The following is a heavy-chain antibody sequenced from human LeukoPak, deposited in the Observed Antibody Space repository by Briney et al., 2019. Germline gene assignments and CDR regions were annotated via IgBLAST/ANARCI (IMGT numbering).Heavy chain of an antibody. CDR3: ARDWVGSFDAFDV. Sequence: GGSLRLSCAASGFTFSDYYMSWIRQAPGKGLEWISYISGSGRTIHYADSVKGRLTISRDNAKNSLYLQMNSLRAEDTAVYYCARDWVGSFDAFDVWGQGTMATVSS. J-gene: IGHJ3*01. CDR1: GFTFSDYY. V-gene: IGHV3-11*01. D-gene: IGHD6-25*01. CDR2: ISGSGRTI.